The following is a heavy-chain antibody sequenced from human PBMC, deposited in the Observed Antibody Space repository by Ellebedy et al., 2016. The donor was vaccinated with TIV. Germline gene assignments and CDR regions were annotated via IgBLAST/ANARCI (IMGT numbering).Heavy chain of an antibody. CDR1: GFTFSSYG. V-gene: IGHV3-30*03. CDR2: ISYDGSNK. CDR3: ARDLKYQLLNYYYYMDV. Sequence: GGSLRLXXAASGFTFSSYGMHWVRQAPGKGLEWVAVISYDGSNKYYADSVKGRFTISRDNSKNTLYLQMNSLRAEDTAVYYCARDLKYQLLNYYYYMDVWGKGTTVTVSS. D-gene: IGHD2-2*01. J-gene: IGHJ6*03.